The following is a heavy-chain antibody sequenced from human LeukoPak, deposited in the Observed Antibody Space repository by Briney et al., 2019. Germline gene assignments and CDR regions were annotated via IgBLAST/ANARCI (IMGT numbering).Heavy chain of an antibody. V-gene: IGHV3-74*01. Sequence: HPGGSLRLSCAASGFTFSSYSMNWVRQAPGKGPEWVSHINGDGSDTGYADSVKGRFTISRDNRKNTVYLQMNSLRAEDTAVYYCARDQLSYCDGDCPWGQGTLVTVSS. D-gene: IGHD2-21*02. CDR2: INGDGSDT. CDR1: GFTFSSYS. J-gene: IGHJ5*02. CDR3: ARDQLSYCDGDCP.